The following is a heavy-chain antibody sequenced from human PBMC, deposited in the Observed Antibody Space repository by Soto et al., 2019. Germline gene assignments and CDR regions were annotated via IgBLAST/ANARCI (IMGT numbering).Heavy chain of an antibody. J-gene: IGHJ4*02. CDR1: GFTFSSYA. D-gene: IGHD3-3*01. V-gene: IGHV3-23*01. CDR2: ITANSGST. Sequence: GGSLSLSCAASGFTFSSYAMVWVRQAPGKGLEWVSTITANSGSTAYGDSVKGRFTISRDNSKSTLYLQMNSLRVADTAAYYCAKYPEWPNRYLDYWGQGTLVVVSS. CDR3: AKYPEWPNRYLDY.